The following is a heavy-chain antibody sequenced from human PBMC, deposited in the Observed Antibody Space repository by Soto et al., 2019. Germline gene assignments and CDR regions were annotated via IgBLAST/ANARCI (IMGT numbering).Heavy chain of an antibody. D-gene: IGHD3-10*01. J-gene: IGHJ4*02. CDR2: IVGDSGAT. V-gene: IGHV1-18*01. Sequence: QVQLMQSETEVAKPGASVKVSCKTSGEAVGTYGRTWVRQAPGQGHEWMGWIVGDSGATIYAQKFQGRVTMSMDRSTNTAYMELRSLTPDDSARYYCARVAGYGTGSRRFHSSGQGTLVSVSS. CDR1: GEAVGTYG. CDR3: ARVAGYGTGSRRFHS.